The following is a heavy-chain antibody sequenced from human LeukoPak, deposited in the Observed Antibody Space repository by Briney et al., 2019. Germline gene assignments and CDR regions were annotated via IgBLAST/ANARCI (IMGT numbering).Heavy chain of an antibody. Sequence: PGGSLRLSCEASGFTFSTYSLTWVRQAPGKGLEWVSYISSSSEATSYADSVKGRFTSSRDYAKNSLYLQMTSLRAEDTAVYYCARVARGNYYHFDSWGQGTLVTVSS. CDR2: ISSSSEAT. CDR3: ARVARGNYYHFDS. J-gene: IGHJ4*02. D-gene: IGHD1-26*01. CDR1: GFTFSTYS. V-gene: IGHV3-48*04.